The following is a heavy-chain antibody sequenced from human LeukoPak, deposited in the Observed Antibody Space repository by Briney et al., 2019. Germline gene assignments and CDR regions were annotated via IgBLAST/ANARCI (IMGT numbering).Heavy chain of an antibody. CDR2: IYYSGTT. V-gene: IGHV4-39*01. Sequence: PSETLSLTCTVSGDSISSSSYYWGWIRQPPGKGLEWIGTIYYSGTTYYNPSLKSRVIISVDTSKNQFSLRLSSVTAADTAVYYCVIEYDFWSDFNWFDPWGQGTLVTVSP. D-gene: IGHD3-3*01. CDR1: GDSISSSSYY. CDR3: VIEYDFWSDFNWFDP. J-gene: IGHJ5*02.